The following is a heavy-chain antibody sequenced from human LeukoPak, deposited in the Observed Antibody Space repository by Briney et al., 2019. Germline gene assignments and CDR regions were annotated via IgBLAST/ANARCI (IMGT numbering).Heavy chain of an antibody. Sequence: SETLSLTCTVSGGSISSGSYYWSWIRQPAGKGLEWIGRIYTSGSTNYNPSLKSRVTISVDTSKNQFSLKLSSVTAADTAVYYCARVLVLRYFDWLLPSYMDVWGKGTTVTISS. J-gene: IGHJ6*03. CDR1: GGSISSGSYY. CDR3: ARVLVLRYFDWLLPSYMDV. D-gene: IGHD3-9*01. CDR2: IYTSGST. V-gene: IGHV4-61*02.